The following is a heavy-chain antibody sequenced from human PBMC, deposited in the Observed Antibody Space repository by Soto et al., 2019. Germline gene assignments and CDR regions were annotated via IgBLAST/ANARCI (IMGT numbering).Heavy chain of an antibody. CDR2: IYHSGST. CDR3: ARVAVAGTRVDY. CDR1: GGSISSSNW. V-gene: IGHV4-4*02. D-gene: IGHD6-19*01. Sequence: QVQLQQSGTGLVKPSGTLSLTCAVSGGSISSSNWWSWVRQPPGKGLEWIGEIYHSGSTNYNPSLKSRVTISVDNSKNQFSLKLSSVNAADTAVYYCARVAVAGTRVDYWGQGNLVTVSS. J-gene: IGHJ4*02.